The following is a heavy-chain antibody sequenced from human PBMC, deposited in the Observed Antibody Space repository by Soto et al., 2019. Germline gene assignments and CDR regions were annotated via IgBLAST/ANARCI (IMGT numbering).Heavy chain of an antibody. CDR1: GYTFSNYG. Sequence: ASVKVSCKASGYTFSNYGISWVRQAPGQGPEWMGWISGYNGNTNYAQNFQGRVTMTADPSTRTAYMDLRSLISDDTAVYFCARKSSSSSWFDPWGQGTMVTVYS. J-gene: IGHJ5*02. V-gene: IGHV1-18*01. CDR3: ARKSSSSSWFDP. CDR2: ISGYNGNT. D-gene: IGHD6-6*01.